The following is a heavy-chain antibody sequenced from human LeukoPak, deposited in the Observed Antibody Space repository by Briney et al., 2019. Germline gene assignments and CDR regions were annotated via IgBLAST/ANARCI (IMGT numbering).Heavy chain of an antibody. J-gene: IGHJ4*02. CDR1: GGSISSGVYY. CDR3: ASEYSSSWYRKGTNFDY. D-gene: IGHD6-13*01. CDR2: IYASGRT. V-gene: IGHV4-61*02. Sequence: SETLSLTCTVSGGSISSGVYYWSWIRQPAGKRLEWIGRIYASGRTNYSPSLKSRVTISIDTSKNQFSLKLSSVTAADTAVYYCASEYSSSWYRKGTNFDYWGQGTLVTVSS.